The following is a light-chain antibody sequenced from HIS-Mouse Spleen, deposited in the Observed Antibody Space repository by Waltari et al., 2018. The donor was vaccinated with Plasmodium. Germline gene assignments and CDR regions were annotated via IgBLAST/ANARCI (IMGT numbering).Light chain of an antibody. J-gene: IGKJ4*01. CDR3: QQRSNWPRVLT. Sequence: EIVLTQSTATLSLSPGERATLSFRASQSVSSYLAWYQQKPGQAPRLLIYDASNRATGIPARFSGSGSGTDFTLTISSLEPEDFAVYYCQQRSNWPRVLTFGGGTKVEIK. V-gene: IGKV3-11*01. CDR2: DAS. CDR1: QSVSSY.